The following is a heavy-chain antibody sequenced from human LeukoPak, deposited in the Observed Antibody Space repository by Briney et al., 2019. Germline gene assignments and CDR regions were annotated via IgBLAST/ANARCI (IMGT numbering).Heavy chain of an antibody. Sequence: PGGSLRLSCAASGFTFSSYEMNWVRQAPGKGLEWVSYISSSGSSIYYADSVKGRFTISRDNAKSSLYLQMNSLRAGDTAVYYCARVRGYSYGTSYYYYGMDVWGRGTTVTVSS. V-gene: IGHV3-48*03. J-gene: IGHJ6*04. CDR1: GFTFSSYE. D-gene: IGHD5-18*01. CDR3: ARVRGYSYGTSYYYYGMDV. CDR2: ISSSGSSI.